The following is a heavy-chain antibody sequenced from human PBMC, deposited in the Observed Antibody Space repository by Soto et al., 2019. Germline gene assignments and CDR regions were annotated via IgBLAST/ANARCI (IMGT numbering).Heavy chain of an antibody. J-gene: IGHJ6*02. V-gene: IGHV4-31*03. CDR1: GGSISSGGYY. D-gene: IGHD3-3*01. Sequence: PSETLSLTCTVSGGSISSGGYYWSWIRQHPGKGLEWIGYIYYSGSTYYNPSLKSRVTISVDTSKNQFSLKLCSVTAADTAVYYCARERGITIFGVDTGGMDVWGQGTTVTVSS. CDR3: ARERGITIFGVDTGGMDV. CDR2: IYYSGST.